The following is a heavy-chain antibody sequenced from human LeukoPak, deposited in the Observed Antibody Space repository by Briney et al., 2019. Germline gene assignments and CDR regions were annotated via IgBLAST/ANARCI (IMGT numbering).Heavy chain of an antibody. V-gene: IGHV3-53*05. CDR1: GFTVSSNY. CDR2: IYSGGST. J-gene: IGHJ3*02. D-gene: IGHD3-10*01. Sequence: GGSLRLSCAASGFTVSSNYMSWVRQAPGKGLEWVSVIYSGGSTYYADSVKGRFTISRDNSKNTLYLQMNSLRAEDTAVYYCPLWSQDAFDIWGQGTMVTVSS. CDR3: PLWSQDAFDI.